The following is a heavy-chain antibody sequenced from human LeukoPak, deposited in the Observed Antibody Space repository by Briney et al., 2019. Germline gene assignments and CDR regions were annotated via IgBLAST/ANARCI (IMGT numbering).Heavy chain of an antibody. CDR2: ISSSSSYI. J-gene: IGHJ4*02. V-gene: IGHV3-21*01. D-gene: IGHD3-22*01. CDR1: GFTFSSYS. Sequence: PGGSLRLSCAASGFTFSSYSMNWVRQAPGKGLEWVSSISSSSSYIYYADSVKGRFTISGDNAKNSLYLQMNSLRAEDTAVYYCARGVGGYYDYWGQGTLVTVSS. CDR3: ARGVGGYYDY.